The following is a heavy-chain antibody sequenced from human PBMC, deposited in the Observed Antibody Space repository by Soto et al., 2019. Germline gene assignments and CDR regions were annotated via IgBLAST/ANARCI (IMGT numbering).Heavy chain of an antibody. CDR1: GLSITTTNW. J-gene: IGHJ4*01. Sequence: PADTLALTFAVSGLSITTTNWWTWVRQPPGKGLELIGEVFHNGNSNYNPSLKSRPTISLDRSNNQFSLKLTSVTAADTAVYYCARGFGGNSGTYDRWGQGTLVTVSS. D-gene: IGHD2-21*02. CDR3: ARGFGGNSGTYDR. V-gene: IGHV4-4*02. CDR2: VFHNGNS.